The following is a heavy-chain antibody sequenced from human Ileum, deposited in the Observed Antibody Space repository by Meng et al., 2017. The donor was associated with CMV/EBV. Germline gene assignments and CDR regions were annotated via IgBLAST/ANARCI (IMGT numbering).Heavy chain of an antibody. CDR1: GGSITSGNYY. J-gene: IGHJ4*02. V-gene: IGHV4-30-4*08. D-gene: IGHD2-15*01. Sequence: QARVQGSCPALVTPSQTLSLTCTVAGGSITSGNYYWSWIRQPPGRGLEWIGYIYYSGSPYYKPSLKSRVTISLDTSKNQFSLNLRSVTATDSAVYYCVRQVVAASFDYWGQGALVTVPS. CDR3: VRQVVAASFDY. CDR2: IYYSGSP.